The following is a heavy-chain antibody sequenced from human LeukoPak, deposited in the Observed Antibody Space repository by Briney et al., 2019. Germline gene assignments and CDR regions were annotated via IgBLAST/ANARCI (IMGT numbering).Heavy chain of an antibody. CDR2: IYYSGST. Sequence: SETLSLTCTVSGGSISSGGYYWSWIRQHPGKGLEWIGYIYYSGSTYYNPSLKSRVTISVDTSKNQFSLKLSSVTAADTAVYYCATNSGNYLDLWGRGTLVTVSS. J-gene: IGHJ2*01. CDR3: ATNSGNYLDL. CDR1: GGSISSGGYY. V-gene: IGHV4-31*03. D-gene: IGHD1-26*01.